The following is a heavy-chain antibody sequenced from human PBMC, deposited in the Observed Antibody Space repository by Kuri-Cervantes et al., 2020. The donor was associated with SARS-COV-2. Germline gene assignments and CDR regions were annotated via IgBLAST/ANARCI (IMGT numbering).Heavy chain of an antibody. CDR3: AYGRWYSSFVG. CDR1: GYTLTELS. V-gene: IGHV1-24*01. Sequence: ASVKVSCKVSGYTLTELSMHWVRQAPGKGLEWMGGFDPEDGETIYAQKFQGRVTMTRDTSTSTVYMELSSLRSEDTAVYYCAYGRWYSSFVGWGQGTLVTVSS. D-gene: IGHD6-13*01. CDR2: FDPEDGET. J-gene: IGHJ4*02.